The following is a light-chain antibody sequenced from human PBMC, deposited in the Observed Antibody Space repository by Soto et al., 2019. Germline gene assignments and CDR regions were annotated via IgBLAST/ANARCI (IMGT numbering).Light chain of an antibody. CDR1: QRVGSDY. Sequence: ETVLTQSPGTLSLSPGDRVILSCRACQRVGSDYLAWYQQKPGQAPRLLIWGASSRATGIPDRFSGSGSGTDFTLAISRLEPEDFAVYYCQQYGNSPRTFGQGTKVEIK. J-gene: IGKJ1*01. CDR2: GAS. CDR3: QQYGNSPRT. V-gene: IGKV3-20*01.